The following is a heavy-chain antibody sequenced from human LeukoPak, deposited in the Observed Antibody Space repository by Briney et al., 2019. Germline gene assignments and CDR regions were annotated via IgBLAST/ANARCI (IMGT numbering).Heavy chain of an antibody. Sequence: GGSLRLSCAASGFTFSSYSMNWVRQAPGKGLEWVSSISSSGSYINYADSVKGRFTISRDNAKNSLYLQMNSLRVEDTAVYYCARVKVGASDYWAREPWSPSPQ. CDR2: ISSSGSYI. J-gene: IGHJ4*02. CDR3: ARVKVGASDY. D-gene: IGHD1-26*01. CDR1: GFTFSSYS. V-gene: IGHV3-21*01.